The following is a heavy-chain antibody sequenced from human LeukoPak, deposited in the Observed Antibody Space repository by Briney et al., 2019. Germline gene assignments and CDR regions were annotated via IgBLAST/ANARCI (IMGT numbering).Heavy chain of an antibody. Sequence: PGLSLRLSCATSGFDFGAYEMNWVRQAPAKALEWVAYFAGSDTTTYYADSVKGRFTISRDNARNSLYLQMNSLRAEDMALYYCTTLGYHLDSWGQGTLVTVSS. CDR2: FAGSDTTT. CDR3: TTLGYHLDS. V-gene: IGHV3-48*03. D-gene: IGHD3-22*01. CDR1: GFDFGAYE. J-gene: IGHJ4*02.